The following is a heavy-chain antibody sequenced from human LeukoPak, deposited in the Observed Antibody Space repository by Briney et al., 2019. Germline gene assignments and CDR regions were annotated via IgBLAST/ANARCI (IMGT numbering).Heavy chain of an antibody. CDR2: ISYDGSNK. D-gene: IGHD3-3*01. CDR1: GFTFSSYA. Sequence: GGSLRLSCAASGFTFSSYAMHWVRQAPGKGLEWVAVISYDGSNKYYADSMKGRFTISRDNSKNTLYLQMNSLRAEDTAVYYCARDARPLFNWGQGTLVTVSS. V-gene: IGHV3-30-3*01. CDR3: ARDARPLFN. J-gene: IGHJ4*02.